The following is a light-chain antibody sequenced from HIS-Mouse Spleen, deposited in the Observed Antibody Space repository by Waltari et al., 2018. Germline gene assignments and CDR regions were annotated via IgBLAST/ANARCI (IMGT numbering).Light chain of an antibody. CDR3: CSYAGSSTSHWV. CDR1: SRHVGSYNL. CDR2: EGS. V-gene: IGLV2-23*01. J-gene: IGLJ3*02. Sequence: QSALTQPASVSGSPGQSITISCTGTSRHVGSYNLVSWYQQHPGKAPKLMIYEGSKRPSGVSNRFSGSKSGNTASLTISGLQAEDEADYYCCSYAGSSTSHWVFGGGTKLTVL.